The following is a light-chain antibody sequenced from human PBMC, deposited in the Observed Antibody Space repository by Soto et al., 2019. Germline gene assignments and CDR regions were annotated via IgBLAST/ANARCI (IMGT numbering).Light chain of an antibody. J-gene: IGKJ4*01. V-gene: IGKV1-39*01. CDR2: AAS. Sequence: DIQMTQSPSSLSASAGDRVIITCRASQGISNYLNWYQQKPGKAPKLLIYAASNLQSGVPPRFSGSGSGTDFTLTISSLQPEDFASYYCQQSYSLPLTFGGGTEVEIK. CDR3: QQSYSLPLT. CDR1: QGISNY.